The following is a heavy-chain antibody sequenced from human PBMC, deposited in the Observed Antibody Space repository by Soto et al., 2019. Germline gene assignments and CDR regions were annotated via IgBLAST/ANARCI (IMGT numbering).Heavy chain of an antibody. D-gene: IGHD2-21*02. Sequence: EVQLLESGGGLVQPGGSLRLSYAASGFTFSSYAMSWVRQAPGKGLEWVSAISGSGGSTYYADSVKGRFTISRDNSKNTLYLQMNSLRAEDTAVYYCAKDRDRGIVVVTASTDYWGQGTLVTVSS. CDR1: GFTFSSYA. J-gene: IGHJ4*02. CDR2: ISGSGGST. V-gene: IGHV3-23*01. CDR3: AKDRDRGIVVVTASTDY.